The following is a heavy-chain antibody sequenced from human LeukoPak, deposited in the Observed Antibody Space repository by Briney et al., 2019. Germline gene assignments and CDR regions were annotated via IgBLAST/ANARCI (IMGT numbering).Heavy chain of an antibody. D-gene: IGHD3-10*01. Sequence: PSETLSLTCTVSGGSISSGSYYWSWIRQPAGKGLEWIGRIYTSGSTNYNPSLKSRVTISVDTSKNQFSLKLSSVTAADTAVYYCARDHPDYYGSGSYTRTTWFDPWGQGTLVTVSS. CDR3: ARDHPDYYGSGSYTRTTWFDP. V-gene: IGHV4-61*02. CDR2: IYTSGST. J-gene: IGHJ5*02. CDR1: GGSISSGSYY.